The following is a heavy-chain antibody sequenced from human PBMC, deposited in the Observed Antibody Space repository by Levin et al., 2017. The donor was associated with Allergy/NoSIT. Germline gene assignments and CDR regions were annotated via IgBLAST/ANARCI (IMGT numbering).Heavy chain of an antibody. CDR2: ISYDGSNK. J-gene: IGHJ4*02. D-gene: IGHD3-22*01. CDR3: ARDTYYYDSSGDLFDY. V-gene: IGHV3-30-3*01. Sequence: GESLKISCAASGFTFSSYAMHWVRQAPGKGLEWVAVISYDGSNKYYADSVKGRFTISRDNSKNTLYLQMNSLRAEDTAVYYCARDTYYYDSSGDLFDYWGQGTLVTVSS. CDR1: GFTFSSYA.